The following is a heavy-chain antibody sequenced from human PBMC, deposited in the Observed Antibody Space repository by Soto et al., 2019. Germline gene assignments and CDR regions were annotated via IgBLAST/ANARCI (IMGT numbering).Heavy chain of an antibody. J-gene: IGHJ4*02. CDR3: ARSSYYDSSGYWCGY. V-gene: IGHV3-7*03. Sequence: VGSLRLSCAASGFTFSSYWMSWVRQAPGKGPEWVANIKQDGSEKYYVDSVKGRFTISRDNAKNSLYLQMNSLRAEDTAVYYCARSSYYDSSGYWCGYWGQGTLVTVSS. CDR2: IKQDGSEK. D-gene: IGHD3-22*01. CDR1: GFTFSSYW.